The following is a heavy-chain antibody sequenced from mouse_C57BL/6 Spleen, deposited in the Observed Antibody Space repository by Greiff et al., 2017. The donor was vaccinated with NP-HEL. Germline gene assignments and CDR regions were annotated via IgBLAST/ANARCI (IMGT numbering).Heavy chain of an antibody. V-gene: IGHV1-19*01. CDR1: GYTFTDYY. D-gene: IGHD1-1*01. CDR3: ASSTVVSHYFDY. CDR2: INPYNGGT. J-gene: IGHJ2*01. Sequence: VQLQQSGPVLVKPGASVKMSCKASGYTFTDYYMNWVKQSHGKSLEWIGVINPYNGGTSYNQKFKGKATLTVDKSSSTAYMELNSLTSEDSAVYYCASSTVVSHYFDYWGQGTTLTVSS.